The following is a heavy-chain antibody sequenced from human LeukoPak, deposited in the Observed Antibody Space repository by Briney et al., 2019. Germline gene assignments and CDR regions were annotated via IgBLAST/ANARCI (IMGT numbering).Heavy chain of an antibody. CDR1: GFTFDDYA. J-gene: IGHJ4*02. Sequence: PGGSLRLSSAASGFTFDDYAMHWVRQAPGKGLEWVSGISWNSGSIGYADSGKGRFTISRDNAKNSLYLQMNSLRAEDTALYYCAKSMVSSSNFDYWGQGTLVTVSS. CDR3: AKSMVSSSNFDY. D-gene: IGHD6-6*01. V-gene: IGHV3-9*01. CDR2: ISWNSGSI.